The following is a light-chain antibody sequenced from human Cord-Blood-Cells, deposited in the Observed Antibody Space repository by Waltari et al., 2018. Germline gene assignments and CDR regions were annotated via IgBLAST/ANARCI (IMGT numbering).Light chain of an antibody. CDR2: LNSDGSH. J-gene: IGLJ3*02. V-gene: IGLV4-69*01. CDR1: SWPTRYA. CDR3: QTWGTGTWV. Sequence: QLALPQSPSASASLVASSKLTCTLSSWPTRYAPAWHQQQPEKGPRYLMKLNSDGSHSKGAGIPVRFSGSSSVAERYLTISSLQTEDEADYYCQTWGTGTWVFGGGTKLTVL.